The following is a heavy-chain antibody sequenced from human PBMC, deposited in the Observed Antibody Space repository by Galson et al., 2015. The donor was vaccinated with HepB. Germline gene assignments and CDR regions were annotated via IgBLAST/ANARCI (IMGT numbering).Heavy chain of an antibody. J-gene: IGHJ3*02. CDR1: GGTFSSYA. CDR3: ARPSRSYYYDSSGYYQQNDAFDI. V-gene: IGHV1-69*13. CDR2: IIPIFGTA. Sequence: SVKVSCKASGGTFSSYAISWVRQAPGQGLEWMGGIIPIFGTANYAQKFQGRVTITADESTSTAYMELSSLRSEDTAVYYCARPSRSYYYDSSGYYQQNDAFDIWGQGTMVTVSS. D-gene: IGHD3-22*01.